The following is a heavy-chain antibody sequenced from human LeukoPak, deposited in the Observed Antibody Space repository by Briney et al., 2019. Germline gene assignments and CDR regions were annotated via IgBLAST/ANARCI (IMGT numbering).Heavy chain of an antibody. CDR1: GFTFSSYA. D-gene: IGHD3-3*01. Sequence: GSLRLSCAASGFTFSSYAMSWVRQAPGKGLEWVSAISGSGGCTYYADSVKGRFTISRDNSKNTLYLQMNSLRAEDTAVYYCAKGPLHYDFWTGYYWDYWGQGTLVTVSS. V-gene: IGHV3-23*01. J-gene: IGHJ4*02. CDR3: AKGPLHYDFWTGYYWDY. CDR2: ISGSGGCT.